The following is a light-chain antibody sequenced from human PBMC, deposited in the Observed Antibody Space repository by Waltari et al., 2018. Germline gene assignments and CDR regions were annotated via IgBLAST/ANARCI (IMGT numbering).Light chain of an antibody. CDR3: QQYYGYPRT. Sequence: DIQMTQSPSTLSASVGDRVTITCRASQSISSWLAWYQQKPGKVPKFLIYKASTLESGVPSRFSGSGSWTEFTLTISGLQPDDFATYYCQQYYGYPRTFGQGTKVEFK. V-gene: IGKV1-5*03. CDR1: QSISSW. J-gene: IGKJ1*01. CDR2: KAS.